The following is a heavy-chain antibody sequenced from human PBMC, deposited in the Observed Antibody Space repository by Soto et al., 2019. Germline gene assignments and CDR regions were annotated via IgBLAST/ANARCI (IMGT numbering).Heavy chain of an antibody. J-gene: IGHJ6*03. CDR1: GFTFSGSA. Sequence: EVQLVESGGGLVQPGGSLKLSCAASGFTFSGSAMHWVRQASGKGLEWVGRISSKANSYATAYAASVKGRFTISRDDSKNTAYLQMNSLKTEDTAVYYCTPTEYYNGSGTQSYDYMYVWCKGTTVTVSS. CDR3: TPTEYYNGSGTQSYDYMYV. CDR2: ISSKANSYAT. V-gene: IGHV3-73*01. D-gene: IGHD3-10*01.